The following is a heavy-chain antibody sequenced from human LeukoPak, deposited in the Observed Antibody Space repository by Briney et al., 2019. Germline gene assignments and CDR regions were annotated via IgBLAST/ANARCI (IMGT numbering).Heavy chain of an antibody. CDR1: GGSFSGYY. Sequence: SETLSLTCAVYGGSFSGYYWSWIRQPPGKGLEWIGEISHSGSTNYNPSLKSRVTISGDTSKNQFSLKLSSVTAADTAVYYCARGGTIWSGYAYYYYYMDVWGKGTTVTVSS. V-gene: IGHV4-34*01. J-gene: IGHJ6*03. CDR2: ISHSGST. CDR3: ARGGTIWSGYAYYYYYMDV. D-gene: IGHD3-3*01.